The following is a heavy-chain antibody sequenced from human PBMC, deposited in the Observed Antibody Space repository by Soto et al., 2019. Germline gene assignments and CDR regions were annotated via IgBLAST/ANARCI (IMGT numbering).Heavy chain of an antibody. CDR2: IYHSGST. Sequence: QVQLQESRPGLVKPSGTLSLTCAVSGGSISSSNWWSWVRQPPGKGLEWIGEIYHSGSTNYNPSLKSRVTISLDKSKNQFSLKLSSVTAADTAVYYCARSAAARYRRGAFDIWGQGTMVTVSS. CDR3: ARSAAARYRRGAFDI. J-gene: IGHJ3*02. D-gene: IGHD6-6*01. CDR1: GGSISSSNW. V-gene: IGHV4-4*02.